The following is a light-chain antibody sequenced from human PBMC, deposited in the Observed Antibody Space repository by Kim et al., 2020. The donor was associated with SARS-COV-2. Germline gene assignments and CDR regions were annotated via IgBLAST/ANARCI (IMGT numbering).Light chain of an antibody. V-gene: IGKV3-20*01. Sequence: YLSPGEKATLSCRASQSVSSSLAWYQQKPGQAPGLLIYGASSRAAGIPDRFSGSGSGTDFTLTISRLEPEDFAVYYCQQSGSSITFGQGTRLEIK. J-gene: IGKJ5*01. CDR2: GAS. CDR1: QSVSSS. CDR3: QQSGSSIT.